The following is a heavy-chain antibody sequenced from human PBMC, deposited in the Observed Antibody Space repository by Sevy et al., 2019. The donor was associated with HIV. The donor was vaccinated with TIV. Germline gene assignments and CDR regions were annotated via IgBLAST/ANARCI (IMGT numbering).Heavy chain of an antibody. CDR2: ISWNSGST. CDR3: AKGLGLYYYYAMDV. CDR1: GFNFDDYA. V-gene: IGHV3-9*03. Sequence: GGSLRLSCAASGFNFDDYAMHWVRQAPGKGLEWVSGISWNSGSTDYADSVKGRFTISRDNGKKSLFLQMNSLTTEDMALYYCAKGLGLYYYYAMDVWGQGTTVTVSS. J-gene: IGHJ6*02.